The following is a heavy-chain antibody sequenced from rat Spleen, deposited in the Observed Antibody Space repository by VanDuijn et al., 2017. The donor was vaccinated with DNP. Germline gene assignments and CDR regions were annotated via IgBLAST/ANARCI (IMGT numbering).Heavy chain of an antibody. CDR2: IIYDGSST. Sequence: EVQLVESGGGLVQPGGSLKLSCVASGFTFSTYWMYWIRQSPKKGLEWVATIIYDGSSTYYRDSVRGRFTISRDYARSTLYLQMDSLRSEDTATYYCATSSYFGYDYGFAYWGQGTLVTVSS. V-gene: IGHV5S10*01. J-gene: IGHJ3*01. CDR1: GFTFSTYW. D-gene: IGHD1-7*01. CDR3: ATSSYFGYDYGFAY.